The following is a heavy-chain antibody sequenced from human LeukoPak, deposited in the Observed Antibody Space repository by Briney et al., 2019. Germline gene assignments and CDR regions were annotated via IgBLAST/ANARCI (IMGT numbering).Heavy chain of an antibody. CDR1: GFTFGEYA. CDR2: IRSNLYGGTT. J-gene: IGHJ4*02. V-gene: IGHV3-49*03. CDR3: SRGYDFWSGNPGGSYFDY. Sequence: GGSLRLSCTASGFTFGEYALSWFRQAPGKGLAWVGFIRSNLYGGTTEYAASVKGRFLISRDDSKSSAFLHMDRLKTEDTAVYYCSRGYDFWSGNPGGSYFDYWGQGILVTVSS. D-gene: IGHD3-3*01.